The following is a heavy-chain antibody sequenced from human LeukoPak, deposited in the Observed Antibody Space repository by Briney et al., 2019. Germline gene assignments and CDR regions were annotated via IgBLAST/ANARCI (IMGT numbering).Heavy chain of an antibody. CDR1: GGSISSGSYY. J-gene: IGHJ6*03. CDR3: ARVRQLVMNYHMDV. V-gene: IGHV4-61*02. D-gene: IGHD6-6*01. Sequence: SETLSLTCTVSGGSISSGSYYWSWIRQPAGKGLEWIGRIYTSGSTNYNPSLKSRVTISVDTSKNQFSLKLSSVTAADTAVYYCARVRQLVMNYHMDVWGKGTTVTVSS. CDR2: IYTSGST.